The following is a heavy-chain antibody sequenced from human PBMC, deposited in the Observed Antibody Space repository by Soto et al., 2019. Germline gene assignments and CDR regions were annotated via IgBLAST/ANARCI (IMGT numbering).Heavy chain of an antibody. D-gene: IGHD3-16*01. Sequence: ASGPTLVNPTQTLTLTCTFSGFSLSTGGVGVGWIRQPPGKALEWLALIYWDDDKRYSPSLKSRLAITKDTSKNQVVLIMTNMDPVDTATYYCAHSALHMITFGGVGVTGYDYWGQGTLVTVSS. J-gene: IGHJ4*02. CDR1: GFSLSTGGVG. CDR3: AHSALHMITFGGVGVTGYDY. V-gene: IGHV2-5*02. CDR2: IYWDDDK.